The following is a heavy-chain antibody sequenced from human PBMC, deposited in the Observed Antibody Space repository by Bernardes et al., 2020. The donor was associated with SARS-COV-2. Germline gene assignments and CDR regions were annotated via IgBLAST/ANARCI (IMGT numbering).Heavy chain of an antibody. D-gene: IGHD3-16*02. J-gene: IGHJ5*02. V-gene: IGHV1-46*01. CDR2: INPSGGST. CDR1: GYTFTSYY. Sequence: ASVKVSCKASGYTFTSYYMHWVRQAPGQGLEWMGIINPSGGSTSYAQKFQGRVTMTRDTSTSTVYMELSSLRSEDTAVYYCARERRGSYRHGINWFDPWGQGTLVTVSS. CDR3: ARERRGSYRHGINWFDP.